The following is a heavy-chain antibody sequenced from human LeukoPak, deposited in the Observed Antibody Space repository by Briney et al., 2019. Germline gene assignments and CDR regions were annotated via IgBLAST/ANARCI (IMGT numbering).Heavy chain of an antibody. CDR1: GFSLSGYW. J-gene: IGHJ5*02. V-gene: IGHV3-74*01. CDR2: INSDGSTT. D-gene: IGHD4-23*01. CDR3: ARDHDYGGNWFDP. Sequence: GGSLRLSCAASGFSLSGYWMHWVRQAPGKGLVWVSRINSDGSTTTYADSVKGRFTISRDNAKNTLYLQMNSLRVENTAVYYCARDHDYGGNWFDPWGQGTLVTVSS.